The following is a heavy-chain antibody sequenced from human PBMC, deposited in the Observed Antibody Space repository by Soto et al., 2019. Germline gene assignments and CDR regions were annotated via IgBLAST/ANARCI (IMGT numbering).Heavy chain of an antibody. CDR2: ISANGQGI. Sequence: PGGSLRLSCAASGFTFSSYALSWVRQAPGKGLEWVSAISANGQGIYYADSVRGRFTISRDNSKNTIFLHMESLRAEDTAVYYCAKDRTVAARHFDYWGQGTQVTVSS. J-gene: IGHJ4*02. CDR1: GFTFSSYA. D-gene: IGHD6-6*01. CDR3: AKDRTVAARHFDY. V-gene: IGHV3-23*01.